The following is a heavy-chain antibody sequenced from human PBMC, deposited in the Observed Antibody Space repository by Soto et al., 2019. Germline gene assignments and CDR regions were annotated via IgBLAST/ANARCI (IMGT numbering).Heavy chain of an antibody. CDR3: ARHFVAGSNIRYYYYYGMDV. Sequence: EVQLVQSGAEVKKPGESLKISCKGSGYSFTSYWIGWVRQMPGKGLESMWIIYPGDSDTRYSPSFQGQVTISADKSISTAYLQWSSLKASDPAMYYCARHFVAGSNIRYYYYYGMDVWGQGTTVTVSS. J-gene: IGHJ6*02. CDR1: GYSFTSYW. D-gene: IGHD6-19*01. V-gene: IGHV5-51*01. CDR2: IYPGDSDT.